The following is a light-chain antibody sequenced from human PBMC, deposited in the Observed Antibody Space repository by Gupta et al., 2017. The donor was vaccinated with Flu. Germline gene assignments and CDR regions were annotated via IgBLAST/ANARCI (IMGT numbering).Light chain of an antibody. CDR2: VVR. J-gene: IGLJ1*01. Sequence: QSALTQPRSVSGSPGQSVTISCTGTSSDVGRSNYVSWYQHHPGKAPKLMIYVVRKRPSGVPDRFSCSKSGNTDSPTMTGLQAEDEAEYDCCSSSEATCTDNVFGTGTEVTIL. CDR1: SSDVGRSNY. V-gene: IGLV2-11*01. CDR3: CSSSEATCTDNV.